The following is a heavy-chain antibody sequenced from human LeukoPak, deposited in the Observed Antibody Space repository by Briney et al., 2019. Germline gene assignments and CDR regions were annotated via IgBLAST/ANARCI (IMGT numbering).Heavy chain of an antibody. J-gene: IGHJ5*02. CDR3: ARGGTYNDILSFDP. Sequence: SETLSLTCTVSGGSISYYYWTWIRQSPGEGLEWIGQIYYTGSTYYNPSLKRRVTISVDTSRNQFSLNLTSVTAADTAVYYCARGGTYNDILSFDPWGQGTLVTVSS. V-gene: IGHV4-59*01. CDR1: GGSISYYY. CDR2: IYYTGST. D-gene: IGHD3-9*01.